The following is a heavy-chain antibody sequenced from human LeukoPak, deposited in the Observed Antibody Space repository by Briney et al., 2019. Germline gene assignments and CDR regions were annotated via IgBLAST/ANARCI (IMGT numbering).Heavy chain of an antibody. J-gene: IGHJ4*02. CDR2: INHSGST. D-gene: IGHD3-16*02. CDR3: ARGDYDYVWGSYRPITY. V-gene: IGHV4-34*01. Sequence: SETLSLTCAVYGGSFSGYYWSWIRQPPGKGLEWIGEINHSGSTNYNPSLKSRVTISVDTSKNQFSLKLSSVTAADTAVYYCARGDYDYVWGSYRPITYRGQGTLVTVSS. CDR1: GGSFSGYY.